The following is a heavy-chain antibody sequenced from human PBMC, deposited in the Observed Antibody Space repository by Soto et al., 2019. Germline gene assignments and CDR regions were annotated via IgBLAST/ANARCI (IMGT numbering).Heavy chain of an antibody. Sequence: PSETLSLTCAVYGGSFSTYCWSWIRQPPGKGLEWIGGINYSGGTNYNPSLKSRVTISLDTSKNQFSLNLRSVTAADTAVYYCARGRPRNKSWFDPWGQGTQVTVSS. CDR1: GGSFSTYC. CDR3: ARGRPRNKSWFDP. V-gene: IGHV4-34*01. CDR2: INYSGGT. J-gene: IGHJ5*02.